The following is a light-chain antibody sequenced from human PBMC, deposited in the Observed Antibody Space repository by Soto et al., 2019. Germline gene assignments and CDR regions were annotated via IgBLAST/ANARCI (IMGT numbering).Light chain of an antibody. J-gene: IGLJ7*01. CDR1: SSNIGNNY. CDR2: ENN. CDR3: GTWDSSLSAHAV. Sequence: SVLTQPPSVSAAPGQKVTISCSGSSSNIGNNYVSWYQQLPGTAPKLLIYENNKRPSGIPDRFSGSKSGTSATLGITGLQTGDEADYYCGTWDSSLSAHAVFGGGTQLTVL. V-gene: IGLV1-51*02.